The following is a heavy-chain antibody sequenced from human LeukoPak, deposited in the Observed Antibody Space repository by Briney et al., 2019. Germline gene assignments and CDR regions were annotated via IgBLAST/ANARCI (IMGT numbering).Heavy chain of an antibody. CDR2: INPGDSDP. D-gene: IGHD6-13*01. J-gene: IGHJ5*02. CDR3: ARHGLGSSWFGFDP. Sequence: GESLKISCKGSGYSFTTYWIGWVRQMPGKGLEWVGIINPGDSDPRYRPSFQGQVTISADKSISTAYLQWSSLKASDTAMYYCARHGLGSSWFGFDPWGQGTLVTVSS. V-gene: IGHV5-51*01. CDR1: GYSFTTYW.